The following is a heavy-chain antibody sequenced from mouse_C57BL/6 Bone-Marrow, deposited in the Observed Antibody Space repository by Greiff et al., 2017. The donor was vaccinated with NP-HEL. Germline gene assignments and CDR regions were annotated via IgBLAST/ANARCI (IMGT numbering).Heavy chain of an antibody. V-gene: IGHV1-7*01. CDR2: INPSSGST. CDR1: GYTFTSYW. Sequence: QVQLQQSGAELAKPGASVKLSCKASGYTFTSYWLHWVKQRPGQGLEWIGYINPSSGSTKYNQKFKDKATLTADKSSSTAYMQLSSLTYEDSAVYYCARDYYGRRFAYWGQGTLVTVSA. CDR3: ARDYYGRRFAY. J-gene: IGHJ3*01. D-gene: IGHD1-1*01.